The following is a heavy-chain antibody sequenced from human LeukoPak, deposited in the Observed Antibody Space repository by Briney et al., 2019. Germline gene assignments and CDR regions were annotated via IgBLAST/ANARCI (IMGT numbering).Heavy chain of an antibody. CDR2: IYPGDSDT. CDR1: GYSFTSSW. V-gene: IGHV5-51*01. CDR3: ARRSGDYQMGNY. J-gene: IGHJ4*02. D-gene: IGHD4-17*01. Sequence: GESLKISCKGSGYSFTSSWIGWVRQMPGKGLDWIGIIYPGDSDTRYSPSFQGQVTISADKSSSTAYLQWRSLKASETAMYYCARRSGDYQMGNYWGQGTLVTVSS.